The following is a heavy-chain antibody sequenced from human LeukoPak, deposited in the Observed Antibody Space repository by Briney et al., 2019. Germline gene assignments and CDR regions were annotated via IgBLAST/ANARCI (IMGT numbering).Heavy chain of an antibody. D-gene: IGHD6-19*01. V-gene: IGHV3-30-3*01. CDR3: VKDDNSGWFPPLDF. J-gene: IGHJ4*02. CDR1: GFTFSSYA. Sequence: GGSLRLSCAVSGFTFSSYAMHWVRQAPGKGLEWVAVISYDGSNKYYADSVKGRFTISRDNSKNTLYLQMNSLRAEDTAVYYCVKDDNSGWFPPLDFWGQGTLVTVSS. CDR2: ISYDGSNK.